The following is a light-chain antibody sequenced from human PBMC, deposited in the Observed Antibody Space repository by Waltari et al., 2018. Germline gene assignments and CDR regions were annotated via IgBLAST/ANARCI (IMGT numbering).Light chain of an antibody. Sequence: DIQMTQSPSSLSASVGDRVAITCRPSQNISSYLNWYQQKPGKAPKLPIYAASNLQSGVPSRFSGGGSGTDFTLTISSLQPEDFATYYCQQTYTTPRTFGQGTKLEIK. J-gene: IGKJ2*01. CDR1: QNISSY. CDR2: AAS. CDR3: QQTYTTPRT. V-gene: IGKV1-39*01.